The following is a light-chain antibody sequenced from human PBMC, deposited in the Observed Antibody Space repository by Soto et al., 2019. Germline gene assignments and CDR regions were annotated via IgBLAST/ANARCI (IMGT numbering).Light chain of an antibody. V-gene: IGKV1-39*01. CDR3: QQSYSTPYS. J-gene: IGKJ2*01. CDR2: LTS. CDR1: RSIGNY. Sequence: DIQMTQSPSSLSASVGDRVTITYRASRSIGNYLNWYQQKPESAPKLLIFLTSRLQSGVPSRFSGSGSGTDFTITISSLQPEDFATYYCQQSYSTPYSFGLGTKLEIK.